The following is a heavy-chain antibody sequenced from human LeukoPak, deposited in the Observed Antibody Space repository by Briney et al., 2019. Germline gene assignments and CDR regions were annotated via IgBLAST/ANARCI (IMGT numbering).Heavy chain of an antibody. D-gene: IGHD4-17*01. CDR3: AKDRISTVTPTCFDY. J-gene: IGHJ4*02. CDR1: GFTVSSNY. V-gene: IGHV3-66*01. Sequence: GGSLRLSCAASGFTVSSNYMSWVRQAPGKGLEWVSVIYSGGSTYYADSVKGRFTISRDNSKNTLYLQMNSLRAEDTAVYYCAKDRISTVTPTCFDYWGQGTLVTVSS. CDR2: IYSGGST.